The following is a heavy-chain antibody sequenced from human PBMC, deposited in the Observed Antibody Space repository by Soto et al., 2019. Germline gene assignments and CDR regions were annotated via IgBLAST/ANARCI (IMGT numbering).Heavy chain of an antibody. Sequence: PSETLSLTCTVSCGSISSGDYYWSWIRQPPGKGLEWIGYIYYSGSTYYNPSLKSRVTISVDTSKNQFSLKLSSVTAADTAVYYCARVRTMVRGVIVAPDYGMDVWGQGTTVTVS. J-gene: IGHJ6*02. D-gene: IGHD3-10*01. CDR3: ARVRTMVRGVIVAPDYGMDV. V-gene: IGHV4-30-4*01. CDR1: CGSISSGDYY. CDR2: IYYSGST.